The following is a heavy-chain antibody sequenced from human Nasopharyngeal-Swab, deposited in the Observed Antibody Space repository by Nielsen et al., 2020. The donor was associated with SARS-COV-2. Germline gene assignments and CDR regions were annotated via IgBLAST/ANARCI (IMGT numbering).Heavy chain of an antibody. J-gene: IGHJ6*02. V-gene: IGHV4-59*13. D-gene: IGHD1-26*01. Sequence: PGKGLEWIGYIYYSGSTNYNPFLKSRVTISVDTSKNQFSLKLSSVTAADTAVYYCARGAGRWETSGSYPWWGDYYYYGMDVWGQGTTVTVSS. CDR2: IYYSGST. CDR3: ARGAGRWETSGSYPWWGDYYYYGMDV.